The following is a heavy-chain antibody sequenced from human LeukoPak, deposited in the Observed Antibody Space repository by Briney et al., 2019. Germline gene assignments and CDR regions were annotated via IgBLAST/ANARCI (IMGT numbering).Heavy chain of an antibody. D-gene: IGHD6-19*01. J-gene: IGHJ3*02. CDR3: ARAISSGWYPDAFDI. V-gene: IGHV4-59*01. Sequence: SETLSLTCTVSGGSISSYYLSWIRQPPGKGLEWIGYIYYSGSTNYNPSLKSRVTISVDTSKNQFSLKLSSVTAADTAVYYCARAISSGWYPDAFDIWGPGTMVTVSS. CDR2: IYYSGST. CDR1: GGSISSYY.